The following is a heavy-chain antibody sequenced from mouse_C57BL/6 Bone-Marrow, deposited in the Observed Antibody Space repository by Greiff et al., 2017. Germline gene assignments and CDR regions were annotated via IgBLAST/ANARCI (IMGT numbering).Heavy chain of an antibody. V-gene: IGHV5-4*01. CDR2: ISDGGSYT. CDR1: GFTFSSYA. CDR3: AGVYGSSRVDWYFDV. J-gene: IGHJ1*03. D-gene: IGHD1-1*01. Sequence: EVQVVESGGGLVKPGGSLKLSCAASGFTFSSYAMSWVRQTPEKRLEWVATISDGGSYTYYPDNVKGRFTISRDNAKNNLYLQLSHLKSEDTAMYYCAGVYGSSRVDWYFDVWGTGTTVTVSS.